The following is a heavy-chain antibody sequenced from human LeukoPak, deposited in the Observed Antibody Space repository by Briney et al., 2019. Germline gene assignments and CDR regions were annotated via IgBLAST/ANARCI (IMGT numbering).Heavy chain of an antibody. J-gene: IGHJ6*03. CDR2: INPNSGGT. D-gene: IGHD3-3*01. CDR3: ARGLSNFWSVSDYYYYMDV. Sequence: ASVKVSCKASGYTFTGYYMHWVRQAPGQGLEWMGWINPNSGGTNYAQKFQGRVTMTRDTSISTVYMELSRLRSDDTAVYYCARGLSNFWSVSDYYYYMDVWGKGTTVTVSS. V-gene: IGHV1-2*02. CDR1: GYTFTGYY.